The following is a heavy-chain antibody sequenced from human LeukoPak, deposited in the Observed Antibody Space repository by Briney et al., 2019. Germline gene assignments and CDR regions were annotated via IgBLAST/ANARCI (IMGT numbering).Heavy chain of an antibody. J-gene: IGHJ4*02. Sequence: NPSETLSLTCSVSGGSISSHYWSWIRQPPGKGLEWIGYIYYSGSTNYNPSLKSRVTISIDTSKNQFSLKLRSVTAADTAVYFCARYTHDYGDHEFDYWGQGTLVTVSS. CDR1: GGSISSHY. CDR2: IYYSGST. CDR3: ARYTHDYGDHEFDY. V-gene: IGHV4-59*08. D-gene: IGHD4-17*01.